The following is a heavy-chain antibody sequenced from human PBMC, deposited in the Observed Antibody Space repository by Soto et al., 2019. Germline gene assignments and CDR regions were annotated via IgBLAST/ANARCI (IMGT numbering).Heavy chain of an antibody. V-gene: IGHV3-48*03. CDR2: ISSSGSTI. CDR1: GFTFSSYE. D-gene: IGHD2-2*01. CDR3: AKGFRSRNQLSYVDY. Sequence: GGSLRLSCAASGFTFSSYEMNWVRQAPGKGLEWVSYISSSGSTIYYADSVKGRFTISRDNAKNSLYLQMNSLRAEDTAVYYCAKGFRSRNQLSYVDYWGQGTLVTVSS. J-gene: IGHJ4*02.